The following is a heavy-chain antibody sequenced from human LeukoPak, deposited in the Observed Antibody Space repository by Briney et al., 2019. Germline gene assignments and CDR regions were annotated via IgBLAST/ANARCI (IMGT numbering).Heavy chain of an antibody. CDR2: IYYSGST. CDR1: GGSISSSSYY. V-gene: IGHV4-39*01. J-gene: IGHJ4*02. Sequence: PSETLSLTCTVSGGSISSSSYYWGWIRQPPGKGLEWIGSIYYSGSTYYNPSLKSRVTISVDTSKNQFSLKLSSVTAADTAVYYCAKGGPHLGSLCSSTSCYYFDYWGQGTLVTVSS. D-gene: IGHD2-2*01. CDR3: AKGGPHLGSLCSSTSCYYFDY.